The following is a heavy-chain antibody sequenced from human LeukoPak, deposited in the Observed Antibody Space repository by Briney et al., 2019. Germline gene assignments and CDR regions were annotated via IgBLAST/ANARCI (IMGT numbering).Heavy chain of an antibody. Sequence: SVKVSCKASGGTFSSYAISWVRQAPGQGLEWMGGIIPIFGTPNYAQNFQGRVTITADESASTAYMELTSLRSEVTAVYYCAKEGVLGATMTNNWFDPWGQGTLVTVSS. J-gene: IGHJ5*02. CDR1: GGTFSSYA. V-gene: IGHV1-69*13. CDR3: AKEGVLGATMTNNWFDP. D-gene: IGHD1-26*01. CDR2: IIPIFGTP.